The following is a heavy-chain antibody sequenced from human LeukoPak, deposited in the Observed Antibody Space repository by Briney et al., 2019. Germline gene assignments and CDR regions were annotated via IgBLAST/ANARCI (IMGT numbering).Heavy chain of an antibody. J-gene: IGHJ4*02. V-gene: IGHV3-30*02. CDR1: GFTFSSYG. D-gene: IGHD3-22*01. Sequence: GGSLRLSCAASGFTFSSYGMHWVRQAPGKGLEWVAFIRYDGSNKYYADSVKGRFTISRDNSKNSLYLQMNSLRAEDTAVYYCARDPGSYYYDSSGYPYYFDYWGQGTLVTVSS. CDR2: IRYDGSNK. CDR3: ARDPGSYYYDSSGYPYYFDY.